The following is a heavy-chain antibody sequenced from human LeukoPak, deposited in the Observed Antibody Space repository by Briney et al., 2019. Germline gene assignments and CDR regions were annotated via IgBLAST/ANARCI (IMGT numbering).Heavy chain of an antibody. D-gene: IGHD3-22*01. CDR1: GFTFTSSA. Sequence: SVKVSCKASGFTFTSSAMQWVRQARGQRLEWRGWIVVGSGNTNYAQKFQERVTITRDMSTSTAYMELSSLRSEDTAVYYCAADKKSSGFDDAFHIWGQGTMVTVSS. CDR3: AADKKSSGFDDAFHI. V-gene: IGHV1-58*02. J-gene: IGHJ3*02. CDR2: IVVGSGNT.